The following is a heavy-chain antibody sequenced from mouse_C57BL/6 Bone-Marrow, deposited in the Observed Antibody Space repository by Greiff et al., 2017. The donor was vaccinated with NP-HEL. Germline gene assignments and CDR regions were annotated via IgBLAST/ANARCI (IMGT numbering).Heavy chain of an antibody. D-gene: IGHD2-4*01. CDR2: IDPSDSYT. J-gene: IGHJ3*01. Sequence: QVQLQQPGAELVKPGASVKLSCKASGYTFTSYWMQWVKQRPGQGLEWIGEIDPSDSYTNYNQKFKGKATLTVDTSSSTAYMQLSSLTSEDSAVYYCARERCYYDYEWFAYWGQGTLVTVSA. CDR3: ARERCYYDYEWFAY. CDR1: GYTFTSYW. V-gene: IGHV1-50*01.